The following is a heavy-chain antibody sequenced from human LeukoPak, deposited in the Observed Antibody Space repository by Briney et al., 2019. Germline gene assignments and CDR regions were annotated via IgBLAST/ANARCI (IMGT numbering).Heavy chain of an antibody. J-gene: IGHJ3*02. D-gene: IGHD2-2*01. V-gene: IGHV4-59*02. CDR1: GGSVSSFY. CDR3: ARARYANAWYAFDI. CDR2: LSHSGSS. Sequence: KPSETPSLTFTVSGGSVSSFYWSWIRRPPGRGLEGISYLSHSGSSDSNPSLTSRVTTLVDTSKNQFSLKLTSVTAADAAVYYCARARYANAWYAFDIWGHGTMVTVSS.